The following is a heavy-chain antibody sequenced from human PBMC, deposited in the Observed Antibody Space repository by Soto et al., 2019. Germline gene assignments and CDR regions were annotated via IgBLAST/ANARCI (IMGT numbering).Heavy chain of an antibody. J-gene: IGHJ4*02. CDR3: ARVRTYYDSSGSLDY. V-gene: IGHV1-3*01. Sequence: ASVKVSCKASGYTFTSYAMHWVRQAPGQRLEWMGWINAGNGNTKYSQKFQGRVTITRDTSASTAYMELRRLTSDDTAIYYCARVRTYYDSSGSLDYWGQGTLVTVPQ. CDR2: INAGNGNT. CDR1: GYTFTSYA. D-gene: IGHD3-22*01.